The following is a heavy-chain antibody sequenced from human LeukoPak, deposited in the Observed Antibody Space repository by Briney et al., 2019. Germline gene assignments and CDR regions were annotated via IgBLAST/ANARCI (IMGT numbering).Heavy chain of an antibody. CDR1: GDSISSGTSF. CDR2: IYTSGST. V-gene: IGHV4-61*02. CDR3: ARLDYYGSGDY. J-gene: IGHJ4*02. Sequence: SETLSLTCRVSGDSISSGTSFWNWIRQPAGKGLEWIGRIYTSGSTNYNPSLKSRVTMSVDTSKNQFSLKLSSVTAEDTAVYYCARLDYYGSGDYWGQGTLVTVSS. D-gene: IGHD3-10*01.